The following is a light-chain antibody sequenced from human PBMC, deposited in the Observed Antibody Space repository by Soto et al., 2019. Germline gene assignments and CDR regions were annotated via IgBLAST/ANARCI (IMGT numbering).Light chain of an antibody. CDR2: DTS. V-gene: IGKV3-11*01. Sequence: EIVLTQSPATLSLSPGERATLSCRASQSVSSDLAWYQQKPGQAPNLVIYDTSNRATGIPARFSGSGSVTDFTLTISHLEPEDFAVYYCQQRNSLPQTFGQGTKLEIK. CDR3: QQRNSLPQT. CDR1: QSVSSD. J-gene: IGKJ2*01.